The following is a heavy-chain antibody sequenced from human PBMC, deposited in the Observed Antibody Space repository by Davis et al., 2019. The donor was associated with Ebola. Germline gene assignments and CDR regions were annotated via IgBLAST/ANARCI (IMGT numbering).Heavy chain of an antibody. CDR3: ARGRADLGSSLKLWFAY. D-gene: IGHD6-13*01. Sequence: PGGSLRLSCAASGFTFSSYAMSWVRQAPGKGLECVSVISGSGYTYYAGSVKGRFTISRDNSKNTVHLQMNSLRAEDTALYYCARGRADLGSSLKLWFAYWGQGTLVSVSS. CDR1: GFTFSSYA. V-gene: IGHV3-23*01. CDR2: ISGSGYT. J-gene: IGHJ4*02.